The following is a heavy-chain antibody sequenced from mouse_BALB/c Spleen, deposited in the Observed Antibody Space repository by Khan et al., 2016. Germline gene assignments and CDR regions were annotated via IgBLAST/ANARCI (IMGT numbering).Heavy chain of an antibody. J-gene: IGHJ2*01. Sequence: QVQLQQSGSELMKPGASVKISCKATGHTFSNHWIEWIIQRPGHGLEWIGEIFPGSGSPNYYEKFKGQTTFTSYTSSHTPYLTLSSLTSEDSTDYYCARNYSYCIQYYFDSCGHDTTLTISS. CDR1: GHTFSNHW. CDR2: IFPGSGSP. D-gene: IGHD2-12*01. CDR3: ARNYSYCIQYYFDS. V-gene: IGHV1-9*01.